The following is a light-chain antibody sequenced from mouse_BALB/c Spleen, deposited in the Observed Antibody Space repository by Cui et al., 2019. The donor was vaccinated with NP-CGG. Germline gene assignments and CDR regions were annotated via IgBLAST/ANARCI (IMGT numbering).Light chain of an antibody. Sequence: HAVVSQKSALTTSPGETVTLTCHSSTGAVTTSNYANWVQEKPDHLFTGLIGGTNNRAPGVPARFSGSLIGDKAALTITGAQTEDEAIYFCALWYSNHWVFGGGTKLTVL. V-gene: IGLV1*01. J-gene: IGLJ1*01. CDR2: GTN. CDR3: ALWYSNHWV. CDR1: TGAVTTSNY.